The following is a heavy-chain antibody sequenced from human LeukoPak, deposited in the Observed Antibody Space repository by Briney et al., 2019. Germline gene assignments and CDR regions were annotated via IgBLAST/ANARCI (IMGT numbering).Heavy chain of an antibody. D-gene: IGHD6-19*01. V-gene: IGHV3-48*03. CDR3: ARDFGSSGPLPGMDV. Sequence: PGGSLRLSCAASGFTFGSYEMNWVRQAPGKGLEWVSYISSSGSTIYYADSVKGRFTISRDNAKNSLYLQTNSLRAEDTAVYYCARDFGSSGPLPGMDVWGKGTTVTISS. CDR2: ISSSGSTI. J-gene: IGHJ6*04. CDR1: GFTFGSYE.